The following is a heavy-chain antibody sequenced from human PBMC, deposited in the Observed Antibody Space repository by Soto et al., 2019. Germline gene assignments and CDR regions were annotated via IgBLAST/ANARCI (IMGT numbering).Heavy chain of an antibody. CDR2: IYHSGST. V-gene: IGHV4-38-2*01. CDR1: GYSISSDYY. J-gene: IGHJ3*02. D-gene: IGHD2-2*02. CDR3: ASLSCSSASCYRGMEDAFDI. Sequence: QVQLQESGPGLVKPSETLSLTCAVSGYSISSDYYWGWIRQPPGKGLEWIGSIYHSGSTYCNPSLKSRVTISVDTSKNQFSLELSSVTAADTAVYYCASLSCSSASCYRGMEDAFDIWGQGTMVTVSS.